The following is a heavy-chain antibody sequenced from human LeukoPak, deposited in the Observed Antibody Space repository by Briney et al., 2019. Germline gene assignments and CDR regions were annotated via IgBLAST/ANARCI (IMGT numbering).Heavy chain of an antibody. CDR2: INPNSGGT. J-gene: IGHJ1*01. CDR3: ARDLRAVTAVAGTIGYFQH. D-gene: IGHD6-19*01. CDR1: GYTFTGYY. V-gene: IGHV1-2*06. Sequence: SVKVSCKASGYTFTGYYMHWVRQAPGQGLEWMGRINPNSGGTNYAQKFQGRVTMTRDTSISTAYMELSRLRSDDTAVYYCARDLRAVTAVAGTIGYFQHWGQGTLVTVSS.